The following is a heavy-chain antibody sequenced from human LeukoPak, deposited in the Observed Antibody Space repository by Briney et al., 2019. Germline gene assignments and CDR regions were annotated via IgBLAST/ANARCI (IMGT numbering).Heavy chain of an antibody. Sequence: GGSLRLSCAASGFTFSSYWMHWVRQAPGKGLVWVSRIHSDGSSTSYADSVRGRFTISRDDAKSTLYLQMNSLRAEDTAVYYCARTGWPYYFDYWGQGTLVTVSS. D-gene: IGHD3-9*01. CDR2: IHSDGSST. V-gene: IGHV3-74*01. J-gene: IGHJ4*02. CDR3: ARTGWPYYFDY. CDR1: GFTFSSYW.